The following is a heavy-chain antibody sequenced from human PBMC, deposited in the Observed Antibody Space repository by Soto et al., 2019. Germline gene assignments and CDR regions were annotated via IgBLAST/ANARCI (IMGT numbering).Heavy chain of an antibody. J-gene: IGHJ3*02. Sequence: QVQLVESGGGVVQPGRSLRLSCAASGFTFSSYGMHWVRQAPGKGLEWVAVISYDGSNKYYADSVKGRFTISRDNSKSTRYLQRNSLRAEDTAVYYCAKTGSSGWYRDGAFDIWGQGTMVSVSS. D-gene: IGHD6-19*01. CDR3: AKTGSSGWYRDGAFDI. V-gene: IGHV3-30*18. CDR1: GFTFSSYG. CDR2: ISYDGSNK.